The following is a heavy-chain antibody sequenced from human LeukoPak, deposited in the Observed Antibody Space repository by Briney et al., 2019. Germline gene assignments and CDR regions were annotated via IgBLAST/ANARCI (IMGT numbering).Heavy chain of an antibody. CDR1: GGSISSSSYY. D-gene: IGHD2-15*01. V-gene: IGHV4-39*01. J-gene: IGHJ4*02. Sequence: SETLSLTCTVSGGSISSSSYYWGWIRQPPGKGLEWIGSIYYSGSTYYNPSLKSRVTISVDTSKNQFSLKLSSVAAADTAVYYCARMVVDLNFDYWGQGTLVTVSS. CDR3: ARMVVDLNFDY. CDR2: IYYSGST.